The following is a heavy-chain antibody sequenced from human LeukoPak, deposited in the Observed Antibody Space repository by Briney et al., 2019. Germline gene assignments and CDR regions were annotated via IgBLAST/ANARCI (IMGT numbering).Heavy chain of an antibody. CDR3: ARVQQLTLDY. J-gene: IGHJ4*02. CDR2: ISSSSSYI. Sequence: GGSLRLSCAASGFTFSSYSMNWVRQAPGKGLEWVSSISSSSSYIYYADSVKGRFTISRDNAKNSLYPQMNSLRAEDTAVYYCARVQQLTLDYWGQGTLVTVSS. D-gene: IGHD6-13*01. CDR1: GFTFSSYS. V-gene: IGHV3-21*01.